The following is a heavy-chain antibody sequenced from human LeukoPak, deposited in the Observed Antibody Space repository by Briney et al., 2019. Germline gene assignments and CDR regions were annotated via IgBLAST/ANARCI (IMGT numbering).Heavy chain of an antibody. CDR1: GGTFSSYA. V-gene: IGHV1-69*13. Sequence: ASVTVSCKASGGTFSSYAISWVRQAPGQGLEWMGGIIPIFGTANYAQKFQGRVTITADESTSTAYMELSSLRSEDTAVYYCARDRDSDYGGPDDYWGQGTLVTVSS. CDR3: ARDRDSDYGGPDDY. D-gene: IGHD4-23*01. J-gene: IGHJ4*02. CDR2: IIPIFGTA.